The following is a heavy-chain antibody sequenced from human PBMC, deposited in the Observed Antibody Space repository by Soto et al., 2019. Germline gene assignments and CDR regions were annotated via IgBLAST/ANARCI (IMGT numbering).Heavy chain of an antibody. CDR3: AKGHKRKEMATAGY. CDR2: ISWNSGSI. D-gene: IGHD5-18*01. CDR1: GFTFDDYA. Sequence: GGSLRLSCAASGFTFDDYAMHWVRQAPGKGLEWVSGISWNSGSIGYADSVKGRFTISRDNAKNSLYLQMNSLRAEDTALYYCAKGHKRKEMATAGYWGQGTLVTVSS. J-gene: IGHJ4*02. V-gene: IGHV3-9*01.